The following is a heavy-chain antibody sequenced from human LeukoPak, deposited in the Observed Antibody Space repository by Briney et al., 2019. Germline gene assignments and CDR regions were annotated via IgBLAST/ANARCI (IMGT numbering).Heavy chain of an antibody. CDR3: ARGLSSTWYWGWFDP. D-gene: IGHD6-13*01. CDR1: GGSISSSNW. CDR2: IYHSGST. Sequence: SETLSLTCAVSGGSISSSNWWSWVRQPPGKGLEWIGEIYHSGSTNYNPSLKSRVTISVDTSKNQFSLKLSSVTTADTAVYYCARGLSSTWYWGWFDPWGQGTLVTVSS. J-gene: IGHJ5*02. V-gene: IGHV4-4*02.